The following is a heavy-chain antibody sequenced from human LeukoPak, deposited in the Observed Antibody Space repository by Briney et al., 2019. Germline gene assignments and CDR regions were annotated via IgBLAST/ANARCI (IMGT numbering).Heavy chain of an antibody. V-gene: IGHV4-39*07. Sequence: SETLSLTCTVSGGSISSNNYYWGWIRQPPGKGLEWIGNIYSSGSTYYNPSLKSRVTISVDTSKNQFSLKLNSVTAADTAVYYCARDWDGYNYYFDYWGQGVLVTVSS. CDR2: IYSSGST. CDR1: GGSISSNNYY. CDR3: ARDWDGYNYYFDY. J-gene: IGHJ4*02. D-gene: IGHD5-24*01.